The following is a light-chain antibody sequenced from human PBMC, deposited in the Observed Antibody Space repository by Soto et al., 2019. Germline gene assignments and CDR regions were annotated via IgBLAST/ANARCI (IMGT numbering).Light chain of an antibody. CDR2: GAS. V-gene: IGKV1-9*01. Sequence: DIQLTQSPSFLSASVGDRVTITCRASQGISSYLAWYQQKPGKAPKLLIYGASTLQRGVSSRFSGSGSATEFTLTISSLQPEDFATYYCQHLKSYPITFGQGTRLDIK. J-gene: IGKJ5*01. CDR1: QGISSY. CDR3: QHLKSYPIT.